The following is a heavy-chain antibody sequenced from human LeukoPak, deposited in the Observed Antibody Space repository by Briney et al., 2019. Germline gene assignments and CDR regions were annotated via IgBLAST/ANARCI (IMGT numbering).Heavy chain of an antibody. Sequence: GGSLRLSCAASGFTFSSYGMNWVRQAPGKGLEWLSYLSNTGNIHYAQSVKGRFTISRDNSKNTLYLQMNSLRAEDTAIYYCAKLTSASGAYGVDVWGQGTTVTVSS. J-gene: IGHJ6*02. V-gene: IGHV3-23*01. CDR3: AKLTSASGAYGVDV. CDR1: GFTFSSYG. D-gene: IGHD3-10*01. CDR2: LSNTGNI.